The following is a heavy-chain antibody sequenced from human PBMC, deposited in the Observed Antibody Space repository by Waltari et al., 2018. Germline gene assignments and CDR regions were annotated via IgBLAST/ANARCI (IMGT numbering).Heavy chain of an antibody. J-gene: IGHJ5*02. CDR3: ARAPYYYGSGSYSYNWFDP. CDR1: GGTFSSYA. Sequence: QVQLVQSGAEVKKPGSSVKVSCKASGGTFSSYAISWVRQAPGQGLEWMGGIIPIFGTANYAQEFQGRVTITTDEATGTAYMELSSLRSEDTAVYYCARAPYYYGSGSYSYNWFDPWGQGTLVTVSS. V-gene: IGHV1-69*05. CDR2: IIPIFGTA. D-gene: IGHD3-10*01.